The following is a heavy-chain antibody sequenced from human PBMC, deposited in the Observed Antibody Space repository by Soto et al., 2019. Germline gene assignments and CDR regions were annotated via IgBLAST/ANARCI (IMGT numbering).Heavy chain of an antibody. CDR1: GHSINIDYY. Sequence: SETLSLTCTVAGHSINIDYYWVCIRQPPGKGLEWIWSIYPGGGTYYNPSLKSRVTISIDTSKNQFYLRLTSVNAADTAMYYCARKVYYPPRTLNLSDSWCQGTLVTFFS. J-gene: IGHJ4*02. D-gene: IGHD1-20*01. V-gene: IGHV4-38-2*02. CDR3: ARKVYYPPRTLNLSDS. CDR2: IYPGGGT.